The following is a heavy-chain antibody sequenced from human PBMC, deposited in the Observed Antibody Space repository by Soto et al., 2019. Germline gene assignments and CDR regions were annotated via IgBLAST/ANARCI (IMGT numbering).Heavy chain of an antibody. J-gene: IGHJ4*02. Sequence: QVQLVESGGGVVQPGRSLRLSCAASGFTFSSYAMHWVRQAPGKGLEWVAVISYDGSNKYYADSVKGRFTISRDNSKNTLYLQMNSLRAEDTAVYYCARDRIYSSSWYDYWGQGILVTVSS. CDR1: GFTFSSYA. CDR3: ARDRIYSSSWYDY. V-gene: IGHV3-30-3*01. D-gene: IGHD6-13*01. CDR2: ISYDGSNK.